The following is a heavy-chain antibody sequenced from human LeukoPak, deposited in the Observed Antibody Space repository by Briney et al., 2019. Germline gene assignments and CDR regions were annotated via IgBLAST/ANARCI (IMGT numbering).Heavy chain of an antibody. V-gene: IGHV3-21*01. J-gene: IGHJ4*02. CDR2: ISSSSSYI. CDR3: ARGDDISTGYPCGY. CDR1: GFTFSSYS. Sequence: GGSLRLSCAASGFTFSSYSMNWVRQAPGKGLEWVSSISSSSSYIYYADSVKGRFTISRDNAKNSLYLQMNSLRAEDTAVYYCARGDDISTGYPCGYWGQGTLVTVSS. D-gene: IGHD3-9*01.